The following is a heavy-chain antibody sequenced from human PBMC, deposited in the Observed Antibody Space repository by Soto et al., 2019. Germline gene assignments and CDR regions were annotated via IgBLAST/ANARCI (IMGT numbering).Heavy chain of an antibody. J-gene: IGHJ4*02. CDR2: VGGSGDST. Sequence: HPGGSLRLSCAASGFTFSNYAMSWVRQAPGKGLEWVSGVGGSGDSTYYADSVKGRFTISRDNSKDTLYLQMNSLRAEDTAVYYCAKSPLGYCSGGSCYTPHYFDYWGQGTVVTVSS. D-gene: IGHD2-15*01. CDR3: AKSPLGYCSGGSCYTPHYFDY. V-gene: IGHV3-23*01. CDR1: GFTFSNYA.